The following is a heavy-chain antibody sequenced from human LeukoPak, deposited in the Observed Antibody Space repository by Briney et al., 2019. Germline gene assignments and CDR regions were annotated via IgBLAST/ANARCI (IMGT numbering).Heavy chain of an antibody. CDR1: GFTFDDYA. D-gene: IGHD3-22*01. V-gene: IGHV3-9*01. Sequence: GGSLRLSCAASGFTFDDYAMHWVRQAPGKGLEWVSGISWNSGSIGYADSVKGRFTISRDNAKNSLYLQMNSLRAEDTALYYCAKDTHHYYDSSGYSSFDYWGQGTLVTVSS. J-gene: IGHJ4*02. CDR3: AKDTHHYYDSSGYSSFDY. CDR2: ISWNSGSI.